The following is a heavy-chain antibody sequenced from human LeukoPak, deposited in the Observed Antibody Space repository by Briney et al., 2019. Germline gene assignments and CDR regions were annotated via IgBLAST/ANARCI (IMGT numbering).Heavy chain of an antibody. CDR3: ARGRTYCSSTSCYRRPFDY. CDR2: INHSGST. V-gene: IGHV4-34*01. J-gene: IGHJ4*02. CDR1: GGSFSGYY. D-gene: IGHD2-2*02. Sequence: SATLSLTCAVYGGSFSGYYWSWIRQPPGKGLEWIGEINHSGSTNYNPSLKSRVTISVDTSKNQFSLKLSSVTAADTAVYYCARGRTYCSSTSCYRRPFDYWGQGTLVTVSS.